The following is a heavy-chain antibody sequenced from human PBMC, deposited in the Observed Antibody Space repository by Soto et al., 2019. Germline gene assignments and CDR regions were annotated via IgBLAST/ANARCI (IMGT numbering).Heavy chain of an antibody. J-gene: IGHJ3*02. D-gene: IGHD7-27*01. CDR3: AKDRGTGDYGVNAVDI. V-gene: IGHV3-23*01. CDR2: VSGRGGNT. CDR1: GFTFSIFA. Sequence: EVQLLESGGGLVQPGGSLRLSCAASGFTFSIFAMSWVRQAPGKGLEWVSTVSGRGGNTYYADSVKGRFTISRDNSKNTQKMQMNGLRGEDTAVDYCAKDRGTGDYGVNAVDIWGQGTMVTVSS.